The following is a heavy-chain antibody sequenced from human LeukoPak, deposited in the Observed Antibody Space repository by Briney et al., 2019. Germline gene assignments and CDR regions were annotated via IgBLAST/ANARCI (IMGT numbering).Heavy chain of an antibody. D-gene: IGHD2-2*01. CDR1: GGSISSGGYY. V-gene: IGHV4-31*03. CDR3: ARDDHTCSSTSYGPYFDY. CDR2: IYYSGST. J-gene: IGHJ4*02. Sequence: PSETLSLTCTVSGGSISSGGYYWSWIRQHPGKGLEWIGYIYYSGSTYYNPSLKSRVTISVDTSKNQFSLKLSSVTAADTAVYYCARDDHTCSSTSYGPYFDYWGQGTLVTVSS.